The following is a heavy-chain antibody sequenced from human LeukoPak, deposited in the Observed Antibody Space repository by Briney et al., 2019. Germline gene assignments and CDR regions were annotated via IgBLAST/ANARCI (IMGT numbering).Heavy chain of an antibody. D-gene: IGHD3-3*01. J-gene: IGHJ4*02. Sequence: PGGSLRLSCAASGFTLSSYWMHWVRQAPGKGLVWVSRINSDGSTTNYADSVKGRFTISRDNAKNTLYLQMNSLGAEDTAVYYCARDDYYLDYWGQGTLVTVFS. CDR3: ARDDYYLDY. CDR1: GFTLSSYW. V-gene: IGHV3-74*01. CDR2: INSDGSTT.